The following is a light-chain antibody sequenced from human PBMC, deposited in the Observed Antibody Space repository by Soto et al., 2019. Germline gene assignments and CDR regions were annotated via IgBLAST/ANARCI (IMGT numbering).Light chain of an antibody. J-gene: IGKJ2*01. CDR2: GAS. Sequence: EVVLTQSPGTLSLSPGATATLSCRASQSVSSNYLAWFQQKPGQAPRLLIYGASNRATGIPDRFSGSGSGTDFTLTISRLEPEDFATYFCQQHHDFPYTFGQGTKLDIK. V-gene: IGKV3-20*01. CDR1: QSVSSNY. CDR3: QQHHDFPYT.